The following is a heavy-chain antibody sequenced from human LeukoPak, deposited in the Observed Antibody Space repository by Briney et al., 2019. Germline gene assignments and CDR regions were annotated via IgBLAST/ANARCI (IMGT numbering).Heavy chain of an antibody. D-gene: IGHD6-25*01. V-gene: IGHV3-21*01. CDR1: GFTFSTYS. CDR3: ARYQGGGWDV. J-gene: IGHJ6*02. CDR2: ISSSSSYI. Sequence: PGGSLRLSCAASGFTFSTYSINWVRQAPGKGLVWVSSISSSSSYIYYADSVKGRFTISRDNAKNSLYLQLNSLRAEDTAVYYCARYQGGGWDVWGQGTTVTVSS.